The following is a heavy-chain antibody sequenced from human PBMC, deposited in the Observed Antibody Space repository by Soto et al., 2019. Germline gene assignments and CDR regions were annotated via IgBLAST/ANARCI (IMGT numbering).Heavy chain of an antibody. D-gene: IGHD3-3*01. Sequence: QVQLQESGPGLVKPSETLSLTCTVSGGSIGSYYWSWIRQPPGKGLEWIGYIYYSGSTNYNPSLKSRVTISVDTSKNQFSLKLSSVTAADTAVYYCSRDRRSGYRYLDYWGQGTLVTVSS. CDR2: IYYSGST. CDR1: GGSIGSYY. V-gene: IGHV4-59*01. CDR3: SRDRRSGYRYLDY. J-gene: IGHJ4*02.